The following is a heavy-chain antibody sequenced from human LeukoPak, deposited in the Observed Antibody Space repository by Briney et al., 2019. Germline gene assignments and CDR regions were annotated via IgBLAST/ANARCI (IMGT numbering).Heavy chain of an antibody. CDR2: ISSSSSYI. D-gene: IGHD3-22*01. CDR1: GFTFSSYS. Sequence: GGSLRLSCAASGFTFSSYSMNWVRQAPGKGREWVSSISSSSSYIYDADSVKGRFTISRDNAKNSLYLQMNSLRAEDTAVYYCASGRGPYDSSGYVMDVWGQGTTVTVSS. J-gene: IGHJ6*02. V-gene: IGHV3-21*01. CDR3: ASGRGPYDSSGYVMDV.